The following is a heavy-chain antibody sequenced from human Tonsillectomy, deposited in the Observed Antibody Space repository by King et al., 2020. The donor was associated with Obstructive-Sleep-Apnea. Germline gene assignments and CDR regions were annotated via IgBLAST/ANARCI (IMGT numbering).Heavy chain of an antibody. J-gene: IGHJ6*02. CDR3: AKDRRNDILTGPIYGMDV. Sequence: VQLVESGGCVVQPGRSLRLSCAASGFTFSSYGMHWVRQASGQGLEWVAVISYDGSNKYYADSEKGRITISRDNSKNKLYLQMNSLRAEDTAVYYCAKDRRNDILTGPIYGMDVWGQGTTVTVSS. CDR2: ISYDGSNK. CDR1: GFTFSSYG. D-gene: IGHD3-9*01. V-gene: IGHV3-30*18.